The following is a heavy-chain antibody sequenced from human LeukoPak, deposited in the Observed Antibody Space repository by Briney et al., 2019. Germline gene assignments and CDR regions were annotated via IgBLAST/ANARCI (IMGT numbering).Heavy chain of an antibody. Sequence: PSETLSLTYAVYGGSFSGYYWSWIRQPPGKGLEWIGEINHSGSTNYNPSLKSRVTISVDTSKNQFSLNLSSVTAADTAVYYCARDYLGAGTVAATSGHWGQGTLVTVSS. J-gene: IGHJ4*02. CDR1: GGSFSGYY. D-gene: IGHD6-19*01. CDR2: INHSGST. CDR3: ARDYLGAGTVAATSGH. V-gene: IGHV4-34*01.